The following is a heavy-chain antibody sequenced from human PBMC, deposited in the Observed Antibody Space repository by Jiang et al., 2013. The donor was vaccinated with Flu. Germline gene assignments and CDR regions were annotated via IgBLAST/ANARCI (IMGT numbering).Heavy chain of an antibody. J-gene: IGHJ4*02. CDR1: SSYA. CDR2: HPYLGTE. V-gene: IGHV1-69*01. Sequence: SSYASTGCDRPLDKGVSGWRHHPYLGTEDYAQKFQGRVSITVDGSTSTAYMEPNSLRSEDTAVYYCARGVGGYSHGYILYWGQGTLVTVSS. CDR3: ARGVGGYSHGYILY. D-gene: IGHD5-18*01.